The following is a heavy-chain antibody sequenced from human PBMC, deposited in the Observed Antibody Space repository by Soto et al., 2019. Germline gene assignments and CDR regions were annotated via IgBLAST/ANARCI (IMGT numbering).Heavy chain of an antibody. D-gene: IGHD6-13*01. J-gene: IGHJ6*02. CDR1: GGTFSSYA. CDR2: IIPIFGTA. V-gene: IGHV1-69*12. CDR3: ARLRGAAAKDNYYYGMDV. Sequence: QVQLVQSGAEVKKPGSSVKVSCKASGGTFSSYAISWVRQAPGQGLEWMGGIIPIFGTANYAQKFQGRVTITADESTSTAYMELSSLRSEDTAVYYCARLRGAAAKDNYYYGMDVWGQGTTVTVSS.